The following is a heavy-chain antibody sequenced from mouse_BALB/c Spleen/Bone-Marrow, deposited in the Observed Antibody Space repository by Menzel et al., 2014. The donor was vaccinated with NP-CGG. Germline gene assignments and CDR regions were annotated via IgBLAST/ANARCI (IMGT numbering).Heavy chain of an antibody. CDR2: ISDGGSYT. V-gene: IGHV5-4*02. Sequence: EGQLVESGGGLVKPGGSLKLSCAASGFTFSDYYMYWVRQTPEKRLEWVATISDGGSYTYYPDSVKGRFTISRDNAKNNLYLQMSSLKSEDTAMYYCARVSYDYFDYWGQGTTLTISS. CDR3: ARVSYDYFDY. J-gene: IGHJ2*01. D-gene: IGHD2-4*01. CDR1: GFTFSDYY.